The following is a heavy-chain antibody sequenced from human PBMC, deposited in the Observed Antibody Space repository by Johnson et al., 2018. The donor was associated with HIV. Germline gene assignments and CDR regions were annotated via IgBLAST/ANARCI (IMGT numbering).Heavy chain of an antibody. CDR3: ARERGYSSVLWKLSEAAFDI. CDR1: GFTFSRYW. CDR2: ISYDGSNK. Sequence: QVQLVESGGGLVQPGGSLILSCAASGFTFSRYWMHWVRQAPGKGLEWVAVISYDGSNKYYADSVKGRFTISRDNSKNTLYLQMNSLRAEDTAVYYCARERGYSSVLWKLSEAAFDIWGQGTMVTVSS. J-gene: IGHJ3*02. V-gene: IGHV3-30*03. D-gene: IGHD6-19*01.